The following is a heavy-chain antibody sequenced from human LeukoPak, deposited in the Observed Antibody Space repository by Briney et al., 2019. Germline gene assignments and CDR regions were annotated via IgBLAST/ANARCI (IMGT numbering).Heavy chain of an antibody. V-gene: IGHV3-64*04. CDR1: GFPFSSYA. CDR2: ISDSDGST. CDR3: TRDTIFDI. Sequence: PGGSLRLSCSASGFPFSSYAMHWVRQAPGKGLEYVSAISDSDGSTYYADSVKGRFTISRDNSRNTVYLQMNSLRAEDTAVYFCTRDTIFDIWGQGTMVTVSS. J-gene: IGHJ3*02. D-gene: IGHD3-3*01.